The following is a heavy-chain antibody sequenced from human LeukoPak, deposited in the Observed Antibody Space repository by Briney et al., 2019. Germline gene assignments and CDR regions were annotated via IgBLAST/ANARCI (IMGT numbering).Heavy chain of an antibody. D-gene: IGHD5-18*01. J-gene: IGHJ6*03. V-gene: IGHV3-48*04. CDR2: ISSSDSTI. CDR3: ARAPVDTAMVGDYYMDV. CDR1: GFTFSTYS. Sequence: GGSLRLSCAVSGFTFSTYSMSWVRQAPGKGLEWVSYISSSDSTIYYADSVKGRFTISRDNAKNSLYLQMNSLRAEDTAVYYCARAPVDTAMVGDYYMDVWGKGTTVTVSS.